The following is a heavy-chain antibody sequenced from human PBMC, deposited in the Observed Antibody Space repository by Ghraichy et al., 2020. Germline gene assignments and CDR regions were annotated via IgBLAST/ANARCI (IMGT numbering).Heavy chain of an antibody. CDR1: GFTFSYAW. CDR2: IKTKTDGGTT. CDR3: TAHSGILNYFDY. J-gene: IGHJ4*02. D-gene: IGHD1-26*01. V-gene: IGHV3-15*01. Sequence: GGSLRLSCAASGFTFSYAWMSWVRQAPGKGLEWVGRIKTKTDGGTTDYAGPVKGRITISRDDSKTTLYLQMNKLETEDAAVYYCTAHSGILNYFDYWGQGTLVTVSS.